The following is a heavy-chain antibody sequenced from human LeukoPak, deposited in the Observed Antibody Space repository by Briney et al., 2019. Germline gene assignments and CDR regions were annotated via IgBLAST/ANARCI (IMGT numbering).Heavy chain of an antibody. Sequence: ASVKVSCKASGGTFSSYAISWVRLAPGQGLEWMGGIIPIFGTANYAQKFQGRVTITTDESTSTAYMELSSLRSEDTAVYHCASTVPPDYYYMDVWGKGTTVTVSS. CDR3: ASTVPPDYYYMDV. J-gene: IGHJ6*03. CDR2: IIPIFGTA. CDR1: GGTFSSYA. D-gene: IGHD2-2*01. V-gene: IGHV1-69*05.